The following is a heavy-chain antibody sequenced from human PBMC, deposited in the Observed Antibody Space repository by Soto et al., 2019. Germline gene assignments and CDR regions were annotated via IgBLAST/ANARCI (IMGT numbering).Heavy chain of an antibody. V-gene: IGHV1-69*13. D-gene: IGHD3-22*01. CDR1: GGTFSSYA. CDR2: IIPIFGTA. J-gene: IGHJ4*01. Sequence: SGKVSCEASGGTFSSYAISWVRQAPGQGXEWMGGIIPIFGTANYAQKFQGRVTITADESTSTAYMELSSLRSEDTAVYYCARDRHYYDSSGYSGCFDYWGHGTLVPVSP. CDR3: ARDRHYYDSSGYSGCFDY.